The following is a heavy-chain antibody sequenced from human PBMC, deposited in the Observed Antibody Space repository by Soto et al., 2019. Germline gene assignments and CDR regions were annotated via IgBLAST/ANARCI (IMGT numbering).Heavy chain of an antibody. Sequence: PGGSLRLSCTASGFTFGDYAMSWFRQAPGKGLEWIGYSSNSGSFTRYADSVKGRFSISRDNAKNSLYLQINSLRGDDTAIYYCVRSGDNYNLLDYWGQGTPVTVSS. CDR1: GFTFGDYA. V-gene: IGHV3-11*06. J-gene: IGHJ4*02. CDR3: VRSGDNYNLLDY. D-gene: IGHD1-1*01. CDR2: SSNSGSFT.